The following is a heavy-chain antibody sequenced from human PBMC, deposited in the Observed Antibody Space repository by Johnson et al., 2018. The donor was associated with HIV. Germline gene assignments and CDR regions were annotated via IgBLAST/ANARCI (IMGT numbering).Heavy chain of an antibody. Sequence: QVQLVESGGGLVQPGRSLRLSCAASGFTFSSYAMHWVRQAPGKGLEWVAVISYDGSNKYYADSVKGRFTISRDNSKNTLYLQMNSLRLEDTAVYYCAKDNELIAARGHGAFDIWGQGTMVTVSS. CDR1: GFTFSSYA. D-gene: IGHD6-6*01. CDR2: ISYDGSNK. J-gene: IGHJ3*02. V-gene: IGHV3-30-3*01. CDR3: AKDNELIAARGHGAFDI.